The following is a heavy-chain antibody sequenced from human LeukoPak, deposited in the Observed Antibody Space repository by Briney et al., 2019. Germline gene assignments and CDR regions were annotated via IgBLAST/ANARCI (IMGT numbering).Heavy chain of an antibody. CDR1: GYTFTSYG. J-gene: IGHJ6*02. Sequence: ASVKVPCKASGYTFTSYGISWVRQAPGQGLEWMGWISAYNGNTNYAQKLQGRVTMTTDTSTSTAYMELRSLRSDDTAVYYCARAYYDILTGYLDGMDVWGQGTTVTVSS. CDR3: ARAYYDILTGYLDGMDV. V-gene: IGHV1-18*01. D-gene: IGHD3-9*01. CDR2: ISAYNGNT.